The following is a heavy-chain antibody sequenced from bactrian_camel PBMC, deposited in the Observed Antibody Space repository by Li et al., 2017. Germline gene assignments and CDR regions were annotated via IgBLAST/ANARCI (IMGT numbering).Heavy chain of an antibody. D-gene: IGHD5*01. CDR2: LTYTDIE. V-gene: IGHV3S10*01. CDR3: ATDLTAPLGWVHFNY. J-gene: IGHJ4*01. CDR1: NYAIASGR. Sequence: GGGSVEAGGSLRLACAASNYAIASGRMSWFRQAPGKARARVACLTYTDIETYSESVKGRFTISRDNAKNTVYLQMNSLKPEDTALYYCATDLTAPLGWVHFNYWGQGTQVTVS.